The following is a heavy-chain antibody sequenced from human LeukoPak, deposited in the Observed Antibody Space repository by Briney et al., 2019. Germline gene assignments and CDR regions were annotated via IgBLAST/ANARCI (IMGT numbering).Heavy chain of an antibody. J-gene: IGHJ5*02. CDR3: ARRGRSSWYEVWFDH. Sequence: SETLSLTCTVSGGSISSYYWSWIRQPPGKGLEWIGYIYYSGSTNYNPSLKSRVTISVDTSKNQFSLKLSSVTAADTAVYYRARRGRSSWYEVWFDHWGQGTLVTVSS. D-gene: IGHD6-13*01. V-gene: IGHV4-59*08. CDR1: GGSISSYY. CDR2: IYYSGST.